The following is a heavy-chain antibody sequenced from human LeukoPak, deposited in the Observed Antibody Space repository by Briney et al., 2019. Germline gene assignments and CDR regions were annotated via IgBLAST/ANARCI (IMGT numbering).Heavy chain of an antibody. CDR1: GFTFSSYG. V-gene: IGHV3-30*02. CDR3: ARVAAMVNDYYYYMDV. Sequence: PGGSLRLSCVASGFTFSSYGMHWVRQAPGKGLEWVAFIRDDGSNKYYADSVKGRLTISRDNSKNTLFVQMNSLRAEDTAVYYCARVAAMVNDYYYYMDVWGKGTTVTVSS. J-gene: IGHJ6*03. D-gene: IGHD5-18*01. CDR2: IRDDGSNK.